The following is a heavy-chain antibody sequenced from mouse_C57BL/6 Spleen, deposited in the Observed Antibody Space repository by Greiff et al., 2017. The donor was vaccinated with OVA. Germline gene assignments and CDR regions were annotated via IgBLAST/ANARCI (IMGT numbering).Heavy chain of an antibody. CDR3: ARITTVVEFDY. D-gene: IGHD1-1*01. CDR2: INPNNGGT. V-gene: IGHV1-22*01. CDR1: GYTFTDYN. J-gene: IGHJ2*01. Sequence: VQLQQSGPELVKPGASVKMSCKASGYTFTDYNMHWVKQSHGKSLEWIGYINPNNGGTSYNQKFKGKATLTVNKSSSTAYMERRSLTSEDSAVYYCARITTVVEFDYWGQGTTLTVSS.